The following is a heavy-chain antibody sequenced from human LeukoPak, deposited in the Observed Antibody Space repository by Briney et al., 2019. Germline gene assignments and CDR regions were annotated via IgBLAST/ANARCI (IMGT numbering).Heavy chain of an antibody. D-gene: IGHD2-2*01. CDR2: VDPEDGET. CDR3: AKGDKKPAARKYYFDY. J-gene: IGHJ4*02. CDR1: GYTFTDYY. V-gene: IGHV1-69-2*01. Sequence: GASVKVSCKASGYTFTDYYMHWVQQAPGKGLEWMGRVDPEDGETIYAEKFQGRVTITADTSTDTAYMELSSLRSEDTAVYYCAKGDKKPAARKYYFDYWGQGTLVTVSS.